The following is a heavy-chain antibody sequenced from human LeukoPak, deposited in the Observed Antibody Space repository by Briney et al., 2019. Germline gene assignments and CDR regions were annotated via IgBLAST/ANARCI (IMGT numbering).Heavy chain of an antibody. V-gene: IGHV4-39*01. CDR1: GGSISSSSYF. CDR3: ARQDWYFDL. J-gene: IGHJ2*01. CDR2: IYYSGSI. Sequence: SETLSLTCTVSGGSISSSSYFWGWIRQPRGKGLEWIGSIYYSGSIYYSPSLKSPVTISVDTSKNQFYLKLSSVTAADTAVYYCARQDWYFDLWGRGTLVTVSS.